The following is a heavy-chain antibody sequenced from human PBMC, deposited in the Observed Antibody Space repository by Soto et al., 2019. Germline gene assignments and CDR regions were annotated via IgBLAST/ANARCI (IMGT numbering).Heavy chain of an antibody. D-gene: IGHD6-6*01. J-gene: IGHJ4*02. CDR3: ARGEQLVHFDS. CDR1: GYIFPAYY. Sequence: ASVKFSCKASGYIFPAYYVHWVRQAPGEGLEWMGRINPNGGGTNYAQKFEGWVTMTTDTSISTAYMELSRLNFDDTAVYYCARGEQLVHFDSWGQGTLVTV. CDR2: INPNGGGT. V-gene: IGHV1-2*04.